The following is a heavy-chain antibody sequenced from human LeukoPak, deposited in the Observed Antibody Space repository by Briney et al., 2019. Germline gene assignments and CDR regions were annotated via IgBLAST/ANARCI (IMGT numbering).Heavy chain of an antibody. V-gene: IGHV4-61*02. CDR2: IYTSGST. Sequence: SETLSLTCTVSGGSISSGSYYWSWIRQPAGKGLEWIGRIYTSGSTNYNPSLKSRVTISVDTSKNQFSLKLSSVTAADTAVYYCARDLGYCSSTSCTGGYYYYMDAWGKGTTVTVSS. CDR1: GGSISSGSYY. D-gene: IGHD2-2*01. J-gene: IGHJ6*03. CDR3: ARDLGYCSSTSCTGGYYYYMDA.